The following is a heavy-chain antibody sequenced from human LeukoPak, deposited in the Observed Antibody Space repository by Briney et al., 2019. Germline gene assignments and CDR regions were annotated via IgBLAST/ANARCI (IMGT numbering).Heavy chain of an antibody. CDR1: GGTFSSYA. J-gene: IGHJ4*02. CDR3: ARDRGGYCSGGSCHAEGSEFDY. D-gene: IGHD2-15*01. Sequence: ASVKVSCKASGGTFSSYAISWVRQAPGQGLEWMGGIIPIFGTANYAQKFQGRVTITADESTSTAYMELSSLRSEDTAVYYCARDRGGYCSGGSCHAEGSEFDYWGQGTLVTVSS. CDR2: IIPIFGTA. V-gene: IGHV1-69*13.